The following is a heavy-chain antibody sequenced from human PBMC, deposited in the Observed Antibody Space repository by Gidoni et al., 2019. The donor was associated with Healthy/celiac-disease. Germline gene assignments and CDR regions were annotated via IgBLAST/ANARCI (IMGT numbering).Heavy chain of an antibody. CDR3: ATGGRYCSGGSCYSSFDY. CDR2: ISSSSSTI. CDR1: GFTFSSDS. V-gene: IGHV3-48*02. Sequence: EVQLVESGGGLVQPGGSLRLSCAASGFTFSSDSMNWVRQAPGKGLEWVSYISSSSSTIYYADSVKGRFTISRDNAKNSLYLQMNSLRDEDTAVYYCATGGRYCSGGSCYSSFDYWGQGTLVTVSS. J-gene: IGHJ4*02. D-gene: IGHD2-15*01.